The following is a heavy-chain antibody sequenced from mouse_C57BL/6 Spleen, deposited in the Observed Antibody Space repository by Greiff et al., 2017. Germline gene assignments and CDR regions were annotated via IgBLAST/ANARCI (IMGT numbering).Heavy chain of an antibody. Sequence: QVQLQQSGAELAKPGASVKLSCKASGYTFTSYWMHWVKQRPGQGLEWIGYINPSSGYTKYNQKFKDKAKLTADKSSSTAYMQLSSLTYEDSAVYYCASADYYGSSYPDYYAMDYWGQGTSVTVSS. CDR2: INPSSGYT. CDR1: GYTFTSYW. D-gene: IGHD1-1*01. V-gene: IGHV1-7*01. J-gene: IGHJ4*01. CDR3: ASADYYGSSYPDYYAMDY.